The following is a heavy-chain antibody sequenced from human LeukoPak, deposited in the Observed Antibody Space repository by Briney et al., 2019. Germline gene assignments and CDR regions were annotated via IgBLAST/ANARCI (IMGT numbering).Heavy chain of an antibody. V-gene: IGHV3-74*01. CDR1: GFTFSSYW. CDR3: ARSSYPLHFDY. Sequence: GGSLRLSCAASGFTFSSYWMHWVRQAPGKGLVWVSRIYSDGSRTDYADSVKGRFTISRDNAKNTVYLQMNSLGAEDTAVYFCARSSYPLHFDYWGQGTLVTVSS. J-gene: IGHJ4*02. CDR2: IYSDGSRT.